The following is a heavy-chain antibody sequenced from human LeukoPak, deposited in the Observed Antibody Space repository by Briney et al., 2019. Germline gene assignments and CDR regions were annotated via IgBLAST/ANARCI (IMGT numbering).Heavy chain of an antibody. CDR2: INPRGGST. V-gene: IGHV1-46*01. Sequence: ASVKVSCKASRYTFTSYYMHWVRQAPRQGLEWMGIINPRGGSTSYAPKLQGRVTMTRDTSTSTVYMELSSLRSDDTAVYFCARGSSGYSYDYFDYWGQGTLVTVSS. CDR3: ARGSSGYSYDYFDY. CDR1: RYTFTSYY. D-gene: IGHD5-18*01. J-gene: IGHJ4*02.